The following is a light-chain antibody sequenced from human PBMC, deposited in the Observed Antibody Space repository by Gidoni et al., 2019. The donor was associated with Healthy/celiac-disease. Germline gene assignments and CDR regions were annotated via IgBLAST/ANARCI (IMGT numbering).Light chain of an antibody. V-gene: IGKV3-20*01. CDR3: QQYGSSPLYT. CDR2: GAS. Sequence: ETVSTHSPSTLSLSPGERATLSCRASQSVSSSYLAWYQQKPGQAPRLLVYGASSRAAGVPDRFSGSGSGTDFALTISRLRPEDFAVYYCQQYGSSPLYTFGQETRLEIK. CDR1: QSVSSSY. J-gene: IGKJ2*01.